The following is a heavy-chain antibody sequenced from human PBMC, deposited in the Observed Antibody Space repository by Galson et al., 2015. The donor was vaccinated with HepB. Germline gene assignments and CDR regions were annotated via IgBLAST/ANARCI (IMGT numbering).Heavy chain of an antibody. CDR2: IYYSGST. CDR3: ARVSTAKPTYYYWYFDL. Sequence: LTCIVSGGSISSSSYYWGWIRQPPGKGLEWIGTIYYSGSTYYNPSLKSRVTISIDTSKNQFSLNLSSVTAADTAVYYCARVSTAKPTYYYWYFDLWGRGPLVTVSS. V-gene: IGHV4-39*07. J-gene: IGHJ2*01. CDR1: GGSISSSSYY. D-gene: IGHD1-1*01.